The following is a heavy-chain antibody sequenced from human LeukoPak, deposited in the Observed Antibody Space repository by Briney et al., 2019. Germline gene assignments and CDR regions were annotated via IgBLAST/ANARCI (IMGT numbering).Heavy chain of an antibody. Sequence: PGRSLRLSCGASGFTFSRYAMNWVRQAPGQGLEWVAIISYGGNNQYYAESVKGRITISRDNTKNTVYLQMNSLRPEDTAVYYCARAPDSSGYYYYFDYWGQGALVTVSS. J-gene: IGHJ4*02. CDR2: ISYGGNNQ. D-gene: IGHD3-22*01. V-gene: IGHV3-30-3*01. CDR1: GFTFSRYA. CDR3: ARAPDSSGYYYYFDY.